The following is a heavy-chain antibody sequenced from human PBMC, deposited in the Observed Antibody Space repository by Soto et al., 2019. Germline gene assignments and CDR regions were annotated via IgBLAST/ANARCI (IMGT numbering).Heavy chain of an antibody. CDR2: IYYSGST. D-gene: IGHD6-19*01. CDR3: ASKQWLGNDWFDP. Sequence: KASETLSLTCTVSGGSISSYYWSWIRQPPGKGLEWIGYIYYSGSTNYNPSLKSRVTISVDTSKNQFSLKLSSVTAADTAVYYCASKQWLGNDWFDPWGQGTLVTVSS. J-gene: IGHJ5*02. V-gene: IGHV4-59*01. CDR1: GGSISSYY.